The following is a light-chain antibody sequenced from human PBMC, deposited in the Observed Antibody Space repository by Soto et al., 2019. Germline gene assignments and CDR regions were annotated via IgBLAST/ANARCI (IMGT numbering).Light chain of an antibody. J-gene: IGLJ2*01. CDR2: DVS. Sequence: QSALTQPASVSGSPGQSITISCTGTSSDVGSYNYVSWYQQHPGKAPKLMIYDVSNRPSGVSDRFSGSKSGNTASLTISWLQAEDEAEYYCSSYISRSTSVVFGGGTKLTVL. CDR1: SSDVGSYNY. CDR3: SSYISRSTSVV. V-gene: IGLV2-14*01.